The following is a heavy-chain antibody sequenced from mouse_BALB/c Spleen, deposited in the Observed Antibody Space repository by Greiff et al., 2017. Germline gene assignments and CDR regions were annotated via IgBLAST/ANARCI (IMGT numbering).Heavy chain of an antibody. CDR3: ARSGITRYFDY. J-gene: IGHJ2*01. V-gene: IGHV1-4*01. D-gene: IGHD2-4*01. Sequence: QVHVKQSGAELARPGASVKMSCKASGYTFTSYTMHWVKQRPGQGLEWIGYINPSSGYTNYNQKFKDKATLTADKSSSTAYMQLSSLTSEDSAVYYCARSGITRYFDYWGQGTTLTVSS. CDR1: GYTFTSYT. CDR2: INPSSGYT.